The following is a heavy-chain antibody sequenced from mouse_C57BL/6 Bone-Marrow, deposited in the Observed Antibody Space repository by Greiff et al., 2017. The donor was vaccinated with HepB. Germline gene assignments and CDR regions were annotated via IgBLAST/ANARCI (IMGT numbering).Heavy chain of an antibody. CDR2: ISDGGSYT. V-gene: IGHV5-4*01. CDR3: AREGCVFAWFAY. Sequence: EVKLVESGGGLVKPGGSLKLSCAASGFTFSSYAMSWVRQTPEKRLEWVATISDGGSYTYYPDNVKGRFTIARDNAKNNLYLQMSHLKSEDTAMYYCAREGCVFAWFAYWGQGTLVTVSA. J-gene: IGHJ3*01. CDR1: GFTFSSYA.